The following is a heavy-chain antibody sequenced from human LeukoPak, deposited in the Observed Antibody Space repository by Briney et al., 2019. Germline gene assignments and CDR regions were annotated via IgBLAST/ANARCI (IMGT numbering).Heavy chain of an antibody. CDR1: GDSVSSDSAA. Sequence: SQTLSLTCAISGDSVSSDSAAWDWIRQSPSRGLQWLGRTYYRSKWYNDYAVSVKGRITINPDTSKNQFSLHLNSVTPEDTAVYYCASSHGRLDYWGQGTRVTVSS. J-gene: IGHJ4*02. V-gene: IGHV6-1*01. D-gene: IGHD4-17*01. CDR3: ASSHGRLDY. CDR2: TYYRSKWYN.